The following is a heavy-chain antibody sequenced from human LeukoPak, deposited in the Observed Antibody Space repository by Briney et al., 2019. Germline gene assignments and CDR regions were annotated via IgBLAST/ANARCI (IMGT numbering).Heavy chain of an antibody. D-gene: IGHD6-13*01. CDR1: GYTLTGYY. J-gene: IGHJ5*01. Sequence: ASVKVSCKASGYTLTGYYMHWVRQAPGQGLEWMGWINPNSGGTNFAQKFQGRVTMTRDTSISTAYMELSSLRSDDTAVYYCARDSIVAAESYNWFDSWGQGTLVTVSS. V-gene: IGHV1-2*02. CDR3: ARDSIVAAESYNWFDS. CDR2: INPNSGGT.